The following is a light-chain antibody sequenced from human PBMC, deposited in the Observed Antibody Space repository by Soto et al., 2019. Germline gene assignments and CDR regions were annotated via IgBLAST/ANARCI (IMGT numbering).Light chain of an antibody. CDR2: EVS. V-gene: IGLV2-14*03. Sequence: QSVRAQPASVSGFPGQAITISCTGTSSDVGAYDFVSWYQQHPDKAPKLMIYEVSNRPSGVSYRFSGSKSVNTATLTISGLQAEAEADYYCSSYTTSSTRVFGTGTKVTV. CDR1: SSDVGAYDF. CDR3: SSYTTSSTRV. J-gene: IGLJ1*01.